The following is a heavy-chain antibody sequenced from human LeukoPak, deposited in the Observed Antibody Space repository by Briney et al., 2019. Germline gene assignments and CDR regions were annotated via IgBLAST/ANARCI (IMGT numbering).Heavy chain of an antibody. CDR3: ARARGRFLEWLSPKNYYFDY. CDR1: GDSISSGDYY. D-gene: IGHD3-3*01. J-gene: IGHJ4*02. CDR2: ISSSGST. V-gene: IGHV4-61*02. Sequence: PSETLSLTCTVSGDSISSGDYYWSWIRQPAGKGLEWIGRISSSGSTNYNPSLKSRVTISVDTSKNQFSLKLSSVTAADTAVYYCARARGRFLEWLSPKNYYFDYWGQGTLVTVSS.